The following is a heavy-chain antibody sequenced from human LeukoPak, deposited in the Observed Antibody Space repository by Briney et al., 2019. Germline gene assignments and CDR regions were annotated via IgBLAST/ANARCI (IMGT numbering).Heavy chain of an antibody. V-gene: IGHV1-69*02. J-gene: IGHJ3*02. CDR2: IIPILGIA. Sequence: ASVKVSCKASGGTFSSYTISWVRQAPGQGLEWMGRIIPILGIANYAQKFQGRVTITADKSTSTAYMELSSLRSEDTAVYYCARAGTPTNAFDIWGQGTMVTVSS. CDR1: GGTFSSYT. CDR3: ARAGTPTNAFDI.